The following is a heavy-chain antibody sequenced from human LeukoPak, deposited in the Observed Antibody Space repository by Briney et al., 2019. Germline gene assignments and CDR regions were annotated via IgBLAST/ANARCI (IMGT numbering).Heavy chain of an antibody. J-gene: IGHJ4*02. CDR2: VNQGATQK. CDR3: ARDGVRDGLYFDY. CDR1: GFDFSTQW. D-gene: IGHD5-24*01. Sequence: GGSLRLSCAASGFDFSTQWMSWVRQALGKGLEWVAIVNQGATQKYYVDSVKGRFTISRDNAKNSLYLQMNSLRAEDTAVYYCARDGVRDGLYFDYWGQGTPVTVSS. V-gene: IGHV3-7*01.